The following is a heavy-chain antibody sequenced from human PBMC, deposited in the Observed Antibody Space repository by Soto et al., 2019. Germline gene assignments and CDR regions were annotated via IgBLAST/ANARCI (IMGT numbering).Heavy chain of an antibody. D-gene: IGHD6-6*01. V-gene: IGHV1-8*01. CDR3: ASLILVRPYYYYYYGMDV. J-gene: IGHJ6*02. Sequence: ASVKVSCTASGYTFTSYDINWVRQATVQGQEWMGWTNPNSGNTAYAQKFQGRVTMPRNTSIIIAHMELMSLRSWDTAVYYWASLILVRPYYYYYYGMDVWGQGTTVTVSS. CDR2: TNPNSGNT. CDR1: GYTFTSYD.